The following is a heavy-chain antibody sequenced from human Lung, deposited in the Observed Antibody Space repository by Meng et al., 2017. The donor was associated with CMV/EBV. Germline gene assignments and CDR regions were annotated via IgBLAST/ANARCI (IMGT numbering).Heavy chain of an antibody. CDR1: GHSFSGYY. J-gene: IGHJ4*02. Sequence: ASVXVSCKASGHSFSGYYIHWLRQAPGQGPEWMGWISPNSGDTNYAQKFQGRVTMTRDTSTIKVYMELTRLTSDDTAVYYCARAAYTSFFDFWGQGTLVTVSS. V-gene: IGHV1-2*02. CDR2: ISPNSGDT. CDR3: ARAAYTSFFDF. D-gene: IGHD2-2*01.